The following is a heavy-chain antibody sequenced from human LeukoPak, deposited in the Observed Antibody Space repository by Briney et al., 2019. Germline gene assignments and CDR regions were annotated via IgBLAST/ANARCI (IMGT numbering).Heavy chain of an antibody. CDR2: ISGSGGST. Sequence: GGSLRLSCAASGFTFSSYAMSWVRQAPGRGLEGVSGISGSGGSTYYADSVKGRFTISRDNYKNTLYLQMNSVRAEDTAVYYCARDAGYGYDRFDYWGQGTQVTVSS. D-gene: IGHD5-18*01. V-gene: IGHV3-23*01. J-gene: IGHJ4*02. CDR3: ARDAGYGYDRFDY. CDR1: GFTFSSYA.